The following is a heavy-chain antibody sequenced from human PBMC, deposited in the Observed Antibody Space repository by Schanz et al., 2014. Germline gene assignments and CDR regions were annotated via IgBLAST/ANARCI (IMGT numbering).Heavy chain of an antibody. D-gene: IGHD5-12*01. V-gene: IGHV1-8*01. CDR1: GYTFTSYD. CDR2: MNPNSGDT. Sequence: QVQLIQSGAEVKKPGASVKVSCTASGYTFTSYDINWVRQAPGQGLEWMGWMNPNSGDTGYPRKFQDRVTMTRNTSISTAYMELSRLKSDDTAVYYCARAFGGYDPAGALDYWGQGTLXTVSS. CDR3: ARAFGGYDPAGALDY. J-gene: IGHJ4*02.